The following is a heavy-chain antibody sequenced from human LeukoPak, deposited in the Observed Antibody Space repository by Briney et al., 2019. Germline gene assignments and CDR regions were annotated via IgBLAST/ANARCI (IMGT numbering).Heavy chain of an antibody. CDR3: ARDPPPYISSTTWGFDY. CDR2: ISAYNGDT. Sequence: GASVKVSCKASGYTFTSYGISWVRQAPGQGLEWMGWISAYNGDTNYAQKLQGRVTMTTDTSTSTVYMELRSLRSDDTAVYYCARDPPPYISSTTWGFDYWGQGTLVTVSS. J-gene: IGHJ4*02. D-gene: IGHD6-13*01. CDR1: GYTFTSYG. V-gene: IGHV1-18*01.